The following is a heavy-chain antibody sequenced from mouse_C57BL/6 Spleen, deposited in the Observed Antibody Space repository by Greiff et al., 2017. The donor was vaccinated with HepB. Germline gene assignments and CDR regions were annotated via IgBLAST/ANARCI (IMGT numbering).Heavy chain of an antibody. V-gene: IGHV5-9-1*02. D-gene: IGHD1-1*02. J-gene: IGHJ2*01. CDR2: ISSGGDYI. CDR1: GFTFSSYA. CDR3: TRGGSNYFDY. Sequence: EVKLMESGEGLVKPGGSLKLSCAASGFTFSSYAMSWVRQTPEKRLEWVAYISSGGDYIYYADTVKGRFTISRDNARNTLYLQMSSLKSEDTAMYYCTRGGSNYFDYWGQGTTLTVSS.